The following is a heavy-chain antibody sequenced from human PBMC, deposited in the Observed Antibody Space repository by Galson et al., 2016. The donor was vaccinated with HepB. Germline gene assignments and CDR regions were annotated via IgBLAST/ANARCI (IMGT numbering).Heavy chain of an antibody. CDR1: GFTFSSYG. CDR2: ISFDGSNK. D-gene: IGHD3-3*01. J-gene: IGHJ6*02. V-gene: IGHV3-33*05. CDR3: ARALRFVEPSTKTRLYYGMDA. Sequence: SLRLSCATSGFTFSSYGFHWVRQAPGKGLEWLTVISFDGSNKYYADSVEGRFTISRDNSRSTVSLHMTSLRAEDTAVYYCARALRFVEPSTKTRLYYGMDAWGQGTTVSVSS.